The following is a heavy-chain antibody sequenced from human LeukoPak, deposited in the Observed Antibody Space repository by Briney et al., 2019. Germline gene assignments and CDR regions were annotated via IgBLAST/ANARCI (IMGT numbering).Heavy chain of an antibody. CDR1: GFGFSRYW. J-gene: IGHJ4*02. CDR2: SYRDGSTT. CDR3: ARERDDYDDPGPLDY. D-gene: IGHD4-17*01. Sequence: GWSLRLSCAASGFGFSRYWVHGVRQAPGTGLKGVARSYRDGSTTDYADSVKGRFSISRDNSKNTLYLDMNSLRAGDTAVYYCARERDDYDDPGPLDYWGQGTLVTVSS. V-gene: IGHV3-74*01.